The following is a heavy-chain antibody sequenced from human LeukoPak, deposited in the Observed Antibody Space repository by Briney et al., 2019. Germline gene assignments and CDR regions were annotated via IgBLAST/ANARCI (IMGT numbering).Heavy chain of an antibody. D-gene: IGHD3-22*01. CDR3: AREYYDNRGYYYVGS. CDR2: IKQDGSAK. Sequence: GSLRLSCAACGFSFSDYWMSWVRQAPGKGLEWVANIKQDGSAKNYADSVKGRFTIYRDNARTSVSLQMNSLRAEDTAVYYCAREYYDNRGYYYVGSWGQGTLVTVSS. V-gene: IGHV3-7*01. J-gene: IGHJ5*02. CDR1: GFSFSDYW.